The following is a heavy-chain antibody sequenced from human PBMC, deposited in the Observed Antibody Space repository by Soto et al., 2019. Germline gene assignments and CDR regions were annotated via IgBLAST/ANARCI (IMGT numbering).Heavy chain of an antibody. CDR2: ISYDGSNK. CDR1: GFTFSSYG. V-gene: IGHV3-30*18. J-gene: IGHJ6*02. Sequence: GGSLRLSCAASGFTFSSYGMHWVRQAPGKGLEWVAVISYDGSNKYYADSVKGRFTISRDNSKNTLYLQMNSLRAEDTAVYYCAKDLCCSSTSCSPSYDILTGYYCYYYYGMDVWGQGTTVTVSS. D-gene: IGHD3-9*01. CDR3: AKDLCCSSTSCSPSYDILTGYYCYYYYGMDV.